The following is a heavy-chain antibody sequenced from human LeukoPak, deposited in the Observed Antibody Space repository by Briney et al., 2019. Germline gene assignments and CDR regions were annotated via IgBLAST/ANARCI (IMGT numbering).Heavy chain of an antibody. CDR1: GFTFSSYS. Sequence: GGSLRLSCAASGFTFSSYSMNWVRQAPGKGLEWVSSISSSGSYIYYADSVKGRFTISRDNAKNSLYLQMNSLRAEDTAVYYCARTTVTTKGAMDVWGKGTTVTVSS. D-gene: IGHD4-17*01. J-gene: IGHJ6*04. CDR3: ARTTVTTKGAMDV. V-gene: IGHV3-21*01. CDR2: ISSSGSYI.